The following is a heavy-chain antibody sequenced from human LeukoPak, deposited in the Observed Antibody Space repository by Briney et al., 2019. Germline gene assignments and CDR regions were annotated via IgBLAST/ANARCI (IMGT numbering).Heavy chain of an antibody. CDR2: IYTSGST. Sequence: SETLSLTCTVSGGSISSYYWSWIRQPAGKGLEWIGRIYTSGSTNYNPSLKSRVTMSVDTSKNQFSLKLSSVTAADTAVYYCARDGIAVAGPPGAYYFDYWGQGTLVTVSS. V-gene: IGHV4-4*07. D-gene: IGHD6-19*01. CDR3: ARDGIAVAGPPGAYYFDY. CDR1: GGSISSYY. J-gene: IGHJ4*02.